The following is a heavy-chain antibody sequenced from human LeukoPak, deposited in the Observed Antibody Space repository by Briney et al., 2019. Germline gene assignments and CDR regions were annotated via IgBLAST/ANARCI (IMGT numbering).Heavy chain of an antibody. CDR2: IDQSGTT. CDR3: GRDRPTGYYDY. Sequence: SETLSLTCTVSSYSISSGYYWGWIRQSPGKGLEWIGSIDQSGTTYYHPSLKSRVTISVDTSKNQFSLQLTSVTAAGTAVYFCGRDRPTGYYDYWGQGILVTVSS. D-gene: IGHD3-9*01. J-gene: IGHJ4*02. V-gene: IGHV4-38-2*02. CDR1: SYSISSGYY.